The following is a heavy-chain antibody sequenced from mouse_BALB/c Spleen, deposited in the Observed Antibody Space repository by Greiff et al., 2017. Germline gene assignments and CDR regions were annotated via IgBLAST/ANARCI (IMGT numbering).Heavy chain of an antibody. Sequence: EVQGVESGGGLVQPGGSLKLSCAASGFTFSSYGMSWVRQTPDKRLELVATINSNGGSTYYPDSVKGRFTISRDNAKNTLYLQMSSLKSEDTAMYYCARDGGNYVYWYFDVWGAGTTVTVSS. CDR1: GFTFSSYG. CDR2: INSNGGST. V-gene: IGHV5-6-3*01. D-gene: IGHD2-1*01. J-gene: IGHJ1*01. CDR3: ARDGGNYVYWYFDV.